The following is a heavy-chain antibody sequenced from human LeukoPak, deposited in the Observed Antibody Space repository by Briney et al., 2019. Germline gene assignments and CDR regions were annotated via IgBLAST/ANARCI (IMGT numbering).Heavy chain of an antibody. Sequence: GSLRLSCAASGFTFSSYAMSWVRQAPGKGLEWVSAISGSGGSTYYADSVKGLFTISRDNSKNTLYLQMNSLRAEDTAVYYCAKTLRYFDWLSPFDYWGQGTLVTVSS. V-gene: IGHV3-23*01. J-gene: IGHJ4*02. D-gene: IGHD3-9*01. CDR2: ISGSGGST. CDR3: AKTLRYFDWLSPFDY. CDR1: GFTFSSYA.